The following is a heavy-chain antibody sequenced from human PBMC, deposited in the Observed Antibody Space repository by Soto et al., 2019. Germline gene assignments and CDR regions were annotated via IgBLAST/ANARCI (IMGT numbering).Heavy chain of an antibody. J-gene: IGHJ4*02. Sequence: QVHLQESGPGLVKPSGTLSLTCAVSGASISDCDWWSWVRQPPGKGLEWIGEIHHSGATNHNSSVKSRVTISLDKSKTHLSLLLNSVTAADTADYYCATRDYTASPYWGPGILVTVSS. V-gene: IGHV4-4*02. CDR3: ATRDYTASPY. CDR2: IHHSGAT. D-gene: IGHD2-2*02. CDR1: GASISDCDW.